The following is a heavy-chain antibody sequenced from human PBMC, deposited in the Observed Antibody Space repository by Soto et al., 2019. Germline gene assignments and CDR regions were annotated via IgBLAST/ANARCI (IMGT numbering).Heavy chain of an antibody. CDR3: AREETYGSGTRGAFDI. V-gene: IGHV1-69*13. Sequence: ASVKVSCKASGGTFSSYSISWVLQAPGQGLEWMGGIIPIFGTANYAQKFQGRVTITADESTSTAYMELSSLRSEDTAVYYCAREETYGSGTRGAFDIWGQGTMVTVSS. J-gene: IGHJ3*02. CDR2: IIPIFGTA. CDR1: GGTFSSYS. D-gene: IGHD3-10*01.